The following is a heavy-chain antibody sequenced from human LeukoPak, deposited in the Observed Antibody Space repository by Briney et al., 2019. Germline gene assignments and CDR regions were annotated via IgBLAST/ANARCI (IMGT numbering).Heavy chain of an antibody. CDR1: GYIFSSYW. J-gene: IGHJ4*02. CDR2: INPNSGGT. Sequence: GESLKISCKGSGYIFSSYWIGWVRQAPGQGLEWMGWINPNSGGTNYAQKFQGRVTMTRDTSISTAYMELSRLRSDDTAVYYCARDEPLGYCSSTSCSDADYWGQGTLVTVSS. CDR3: ARDEPLGYCSSTSCSDADY. D-gene: IGHD2-2*01. V-gene: IGHV1-2*02.